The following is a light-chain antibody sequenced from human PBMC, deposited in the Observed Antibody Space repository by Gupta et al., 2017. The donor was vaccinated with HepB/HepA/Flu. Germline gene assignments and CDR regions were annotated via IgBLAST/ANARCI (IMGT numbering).Light chain of an antibody. CDR1: QSVSSN. J-gene: IGKJ1*01. CDR3: QQYDNCPRT. CDR2: GAS. V-gene: IGKV3-15*01. Sequence: EIVMTQSPATLSVSPGERATLSCRASQSVSSNLAWYQQKPDQAPRLLIYGASTRATGIPARISGSGSGTEFTLTISSLHSEYFAVYYCQQYDNCPRTFGQGTKVEIK.